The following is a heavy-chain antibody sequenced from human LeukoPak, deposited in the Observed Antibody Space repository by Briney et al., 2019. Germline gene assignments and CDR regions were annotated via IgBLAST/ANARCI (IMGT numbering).Heavy chain of an antibody. J-gene: IGHJ4*02. CDR2: IYYNGST. V-gene: IGHV4-39*01. Sequence: PSETLSLTCAVSGGSISSSSYYWGWIRQPPGKGLEWIGSIYYNGSTYYNPSLKSRVTISVDTSKNQFSLKLSSVTAADTAVYYCARGRYDRLLWFGELLSYYFDYWGQGTLVTVSS. CDR3: ARGRYDRLLWFGELLSYYFDY. D-gene: IGHD3-10*01. CDR1: GGSISSSSYY.